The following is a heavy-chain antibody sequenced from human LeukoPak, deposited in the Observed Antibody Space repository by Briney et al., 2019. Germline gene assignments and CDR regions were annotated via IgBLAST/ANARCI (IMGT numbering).Heavy chain of an antibody. J-gene: IGHJ5*02. CDR1: GYSINNYW. D-gene: IGHD2-15*01. V-gene: IGHV5-51*01. Sequence: GESLKISCKGSGYSINNYWIGWVRQMPGKGLEWMGVIYPADSDIRYSPSFQGQVTISADKSISTAYLQWSSLKASDTAMYYCARQEYCSGGSCYTWFDPWGQGTLVTVSS. CDR3: ARQEYCSGGSCYTWFDP. CDR2: IYPADSDI.